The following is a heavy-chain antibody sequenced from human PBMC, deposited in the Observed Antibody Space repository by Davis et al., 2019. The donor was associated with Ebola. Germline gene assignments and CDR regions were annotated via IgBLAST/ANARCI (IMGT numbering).Heavy chain of an antibody. CDR2: INPSGGST. Sequence: ASVKVSCKASGYTFTSYYMHWVRQAPGQGLEWMGIINPSGGSTSYAQKFQGRVTMTTDTSTSTAYMELRSLRSDDTAVYYCARVDILTFLVDYWGQGTLVTVSS. CDR3: ARVDILTFLVDY. D-gene: IGHD3-9*01. CDR1: GYTFTSYY. J-gene: IGHJ4*02. V-gene: IGHV1-46*01.